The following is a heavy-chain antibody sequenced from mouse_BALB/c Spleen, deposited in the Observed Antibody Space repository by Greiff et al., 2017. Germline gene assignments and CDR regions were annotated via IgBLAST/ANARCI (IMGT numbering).Heavy chain of an antibody. CDR2: ISSGGSYT. CDR1: GFTFSSYG. J-gene: IGHJ4*01. V-gene: IGHV5-6*01. CDR3: ARQRGFLYAMDY. Sequence: EVQGVESGGDLVKPGGSLKLSCAASGFTFSSYGMSWVRQTPDKRLEWVATISSGGSYTYYPDSVKGRFTISRDNAKNTLYLQMSSLKSEDTAMYYCARQRGFLYAMDYWGQGTSVTVSS.